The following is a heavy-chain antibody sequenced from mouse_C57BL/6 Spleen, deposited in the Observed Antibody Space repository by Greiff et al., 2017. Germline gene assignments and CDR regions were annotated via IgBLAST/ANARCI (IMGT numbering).Heavy chain of an antibody. CDR1: GYTFTSYW. V-gene: IGHV1-52*01. Sequence: QVQLQQSGAELVRPGSSVKLSCKASGYTFTSYWMHWVKQRPIQGLEWIGNIDPSDSETHYNQKFKDKATLTVDKSSSTAYMQLSSLTSEDSAVYYCARGSSGPWFAYWGQGTLVTVSA. J-gene: IGHJ3*01. CDR2: IDPSDSET. CDR3: ARGSSGPWFAY. D-gene: IGHD3-2*02.